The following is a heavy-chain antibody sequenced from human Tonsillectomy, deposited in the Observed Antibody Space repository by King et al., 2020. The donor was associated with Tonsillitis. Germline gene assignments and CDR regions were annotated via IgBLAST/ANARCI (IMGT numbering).Heavy chain of an antibody. J-gene: IGHJ6*02. D-gene: IGHD2-21*02. Sequence: VQLVESGAEVKKPGESLKISCKGSGYSFTNHWIAWVRQMPGKGLEWMGIIYPGDSDTRYSPSFQGQVTISADKSIRTAYLQWSSLKASDTAIYYCARLDAHLQIPKVVTGPYFYYCGLDVWGQGTTVTVSS. V-gene: IGHV5-51*01. CDR1: GYSFTNHW. CDR3: ARLDAHLQIPKVVTGPYFYYCGLDV. CDR2: IYPGDSDT.